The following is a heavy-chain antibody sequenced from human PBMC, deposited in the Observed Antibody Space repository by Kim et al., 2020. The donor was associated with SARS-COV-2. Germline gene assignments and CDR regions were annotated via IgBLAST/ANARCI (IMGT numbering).Heavy chain of an antibody. CDR2: INAGNGNT. V-gene: IGHV1-3*01. Sequence: ASVKVYCKASGYTFTSYAMHWVRQAPGQRLEWMGWINAGNGNTKYSQKFQGRVTITRDTSASTAYMELSSLRSEDTAVYYCARDQGIYCSSTSCRYGMDVWGQATTVTVSS. J-gene: IGHJ6*02. CDR1: GYTFTSYA. D-gene: IGHD2-2*01. CDR3: ARDQGIYCSSTSCRYGMDV.